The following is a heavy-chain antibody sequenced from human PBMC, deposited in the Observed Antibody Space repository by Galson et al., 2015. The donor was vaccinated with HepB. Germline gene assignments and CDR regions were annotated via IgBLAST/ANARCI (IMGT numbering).Heavy chain of an antibody. D-gene: IGHD1-14*01. CDR3: ARDRTSARPQPYFVY. CDR2: IWFDGSNS. V-gene: IGHV3-33*01. J-gene: IGHJ4*02. CDR1: GFTFSRYG. Sequence: SLRLSCAASGFTFSRYGMHWVRQAPGKGLEWVAVIWFDGSNSYYADSVKGRSTIFRDNSKNTLYLQMNSLRAEDTAVYYCARDRTSARPQPYFVYWGQGTLVTVSS.